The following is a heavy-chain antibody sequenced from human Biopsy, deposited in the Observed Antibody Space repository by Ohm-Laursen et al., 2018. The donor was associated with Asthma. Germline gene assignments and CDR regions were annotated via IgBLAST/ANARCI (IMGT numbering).Heavy chain of an antibody. CDR1: GVSIRSYY. Sequence: SETLSLTWSVSGVSIRSYYWPWIRQPPGKGLEWIGNIHYSGSTYSNPSLKSRVTISVDPSKKQISLGLSSVIAADTAVYCCAGFCSGGNCPDHWGQGTLVTVSS. CDR3: AGFCSGGNCPDH. V-gene: IGHV4-59*01. CDR2: IHYSGST. J-gene: IGHJ4*02. D-gene: IGHD2-15*01.